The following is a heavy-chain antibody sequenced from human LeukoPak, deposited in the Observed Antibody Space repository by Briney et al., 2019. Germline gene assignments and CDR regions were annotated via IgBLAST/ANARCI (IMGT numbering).Heavy chain of an antibody. V-gene: IGHV3-21*01. CDR3: AELGITMIGGV. Sequence: PGGSLRLSCADSGFTFSSYNMNWVRQAPGKGLEWVSSISSSSSYIYYADSVKGRFTISRDNAKNSLYLQMNSLRAEDTAVYYCAELGITMIGGVWGKGTTVTISS. CDR1: GFTFSSYN. D-gene: IGHD3-10*02. J-gene: IGHJ6*04. CDR2: ISSSSSYI.